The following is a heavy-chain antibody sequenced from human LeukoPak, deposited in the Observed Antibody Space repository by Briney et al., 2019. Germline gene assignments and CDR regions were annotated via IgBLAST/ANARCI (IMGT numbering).Heavy chain of an antibody. CDR1: GFTFSSYS. CDR3: ARDLLGYDFWRGWEVQDY. D-gene: IGHD3-3*01. Sequence: PGGSLRLSCAASGFTFSSYSMNWVRQAPGKGLEWVSYISSSSSTICYADSVKGRFTISRDNAKNSLYLQMNSLRAEDTAVYYCARDLLGYDFWRGWEVQDYWGQGTLVTVSS. CDR2: ISSSSSTI. J-gene: IGHJ4*02. V-gene: IGHV3-48*01.